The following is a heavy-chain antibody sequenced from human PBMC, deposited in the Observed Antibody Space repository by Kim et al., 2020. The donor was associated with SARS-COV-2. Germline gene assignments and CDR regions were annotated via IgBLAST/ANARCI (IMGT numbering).Heavy chain of an antibody. CDR3: AKDLYCSSTSCYNGLYY. V-gene: IGHV3-30*18. Sequence: GGSLRLSCAASGFTFSSYGMHWVRQAPGKGLEWVAVISYDGSNKYYADSVKGRFTISRDNSKNTLYLQMNSLRAEDTAVYYCAKDLYCSSTSCYNGLYY. D-gene: IGHD2-2*02. J-gene: IGHJ6*01. CDR2: ISYDGSNK. CDR1: GFTFSSYG.